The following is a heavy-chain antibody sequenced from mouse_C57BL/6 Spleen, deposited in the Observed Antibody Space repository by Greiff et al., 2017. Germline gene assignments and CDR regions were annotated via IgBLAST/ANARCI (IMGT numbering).Heavy chain of an antibody. V-gene: IGHV5-6*01. D-gene: IGHD2-2*01. Sequence: EVKVIESGGDLVKPGGSLKLSCAASGFTFSSYGMSWVRQTPDKRLEWVATISSGGSYTYYPDSVKGRFTISRDNAKNTLYLQMSSLKSEDTAMYYCARHFYGYDEGAMDYWGQGTSVTVSS. CDR1: GFTFSSYG. CDR3: ARHFYGYDEGAMDY. J-gene: IGHJ4*01. CDR2: ISSGGSYT.